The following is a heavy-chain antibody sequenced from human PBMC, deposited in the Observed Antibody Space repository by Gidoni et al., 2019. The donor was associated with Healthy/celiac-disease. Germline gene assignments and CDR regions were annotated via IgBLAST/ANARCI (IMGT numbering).Heavy chain of an antibody. V-gene: IGHV3-33*01. CDR2: IWYDGSNK. CDR3: ARVVGSHSLFDY. CDR1: GFTFSSYG. J-gene: IGHJ4*02. D-gene: IGHD1-26*01. Sequence: QVQLVESGGGVVQPGRSLRLSCAASGFTFSSYGMHWVRQAPGKGLEWVAVIWYDGSNKYYADSVKGRFTISRDNSKNTLYLQMNSLRAEDTAVYYCARVVGSHSLFDYWGQGTLVTVSS.